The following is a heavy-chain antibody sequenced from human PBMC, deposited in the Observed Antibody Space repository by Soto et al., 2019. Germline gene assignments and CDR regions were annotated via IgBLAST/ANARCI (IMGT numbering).Heavy chain of an antibody. Sequence: GGSLRLSCAASGFSVRTNYMSCVRQAPGKGLEWVSVFESGGSIYYADSVKGRFIISRDYARNTVDLQLNSLRADDTAVYYCARAGVTPDFFDYWGQGTLVTVSS. J-gene: IGHJ4*02. CDR1: GFSVRTNY. CDR2: FESGGSI. V-gene: IGHV3-53*01. CDR3: ARAGVTPDFFDY. D-gene: IGHD2-21*02.